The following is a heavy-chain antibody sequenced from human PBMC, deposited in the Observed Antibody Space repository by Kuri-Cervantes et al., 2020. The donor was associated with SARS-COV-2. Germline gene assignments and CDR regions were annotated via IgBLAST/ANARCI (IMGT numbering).Heavy chain of an antibody. Sequence: GESLKISCAASGFTFSSYAMHWVRQAPGKGLEWVAVISYDGSNKYYADSVKGRFTISRDNSKNTPYLQMNSLRAEDRAVYYCASELLWFGECWGQGTLVTVSS. CDR3: ASELLWFGEC. CDR2: ISYDGSNK. CDR1: GFTFSSYA. J-gene: IGHJ4*02. D-gene: IGHD3-10*01. V-gene: IGHV3-30-3*01.